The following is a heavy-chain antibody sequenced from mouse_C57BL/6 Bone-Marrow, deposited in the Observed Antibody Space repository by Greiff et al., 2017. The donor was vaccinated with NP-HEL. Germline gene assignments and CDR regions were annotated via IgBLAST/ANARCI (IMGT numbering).Heavy chain of an antibody. CDR3: ARSPLYYGNYEAWFAY. CDR1: GYSIPSDY. J-gene: IGHJ3*01. D-gene: IGHD2-1*01. Sequence: VQLKESGPGLAKPSQTLSLTCSVTGYSIPSDYWTWIRKCPGNKLEYMGYISYRGSTYNNPTLKSRISITRETTKNQHYMQLNCVTTEDTATYYCARSPLYYGNYEAWFAYWGQGTLVTVSA. CDR2: ISYRGST. V-gene: IGHV3-8*01.